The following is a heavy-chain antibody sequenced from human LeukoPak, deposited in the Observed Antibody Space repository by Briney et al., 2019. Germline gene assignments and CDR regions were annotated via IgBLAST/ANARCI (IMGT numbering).Heavy chain of an antibody. CDR1: GGSISSYY. CDR2: IYTSGST. Sequence: SETLSLTCTVSGGSISSYYWSWIRQPAGKGLEWIGRIYTSGSTNYNPSLKSRVTMSVDTSKNQFSLKLSSVTAADTAAYYCARSPRNPGQYYFDYWGQGTLVTVSS. CDR3: ARSPRNPGQYYFDY. V-gene: IGHV4-4*07. J-gene: IGHJ4*02.